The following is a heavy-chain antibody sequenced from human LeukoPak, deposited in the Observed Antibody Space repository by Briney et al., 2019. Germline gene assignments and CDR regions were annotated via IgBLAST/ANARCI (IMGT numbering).Heavy chain of an antibody. V-gene: IGHV3-48*04. D-gene: IGHD6-19*01. CDR1: GFTFSDYS. CDR2: ISFSVNTK. CDR3: ARGAYSSGWAYFDH. Sequence: GGSLRLSCAASGFTFSDYSMNWVRQAPGKGLEWVSYISFSVNTKYYGDSVKGRFTISRDNAKNSLYLHMDSLRAEDTAVYYCARGAYSSGWAYFDHWGQGTLVTVSS. J-gene: IGHJ4*02.